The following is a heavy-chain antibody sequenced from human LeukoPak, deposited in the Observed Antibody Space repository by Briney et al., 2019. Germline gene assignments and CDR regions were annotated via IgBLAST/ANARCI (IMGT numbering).Heavy chain of an antibody. CDR2: ISGSGGST. J-gene: IGHJ4*02. D-gene: IGHD3-10*01. Sequence: PGGSLRLSCAASGFTFSSYAMSWVRQAPGKGLEWVSAISGSGGSTYYADSVKGRFTISRDNSKNTLYLQMNSLRAEDTAVYYCAKRFTEETAVLLWFGDDYFDYWGQGTLVTVSS. CDR3: AKRFTEETAVLLWFGDDYFDY. V-gene: IGHV3-23*01. CDR1: GFTFSSYA.